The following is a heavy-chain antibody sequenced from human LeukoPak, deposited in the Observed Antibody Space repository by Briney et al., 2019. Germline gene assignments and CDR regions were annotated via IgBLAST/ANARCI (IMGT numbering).Heavy chain of an antibody. J-gene: IGHJ4*02. CDR1: GFTFSDYY. V-gene: IGHV3-11*01. CDR2: ISSSGSTI. CDR3: ATHCTNGVCYTDY. Sequence: GGSLRLSCAASGFTFSDYYMSWIRQAPGKGLEWVSYISSSGSTIYYADSVKGRFTISRDNAKNSLYPQMNSLRAEDTSVYYCATHCTNGVCYTDYWGQGTLVTVSS. D-gene: IGHD2-8*01.